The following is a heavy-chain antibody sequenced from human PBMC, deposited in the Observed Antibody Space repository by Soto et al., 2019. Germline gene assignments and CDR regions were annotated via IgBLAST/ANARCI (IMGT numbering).Heavy chain of an antibody. CDR1: GFSLSYHD. V-gene: IGHV3-48*02. Sequence: GGSLRLSCAASGFSLSYHDMNGVRQAPGKALEWIAYISYSGNAIYYAESVKGRFTVSRDTAKNSLFLQMNSLRDEDTAVYYCARFGNFGFPYYFDSWGQGTLVTVSS. D-gene: IGHD1-7*01. J-gene: IGHJ4*02. CDR2: ISYSGNAI. CDR3: ARFGNFGFPYYFDS.